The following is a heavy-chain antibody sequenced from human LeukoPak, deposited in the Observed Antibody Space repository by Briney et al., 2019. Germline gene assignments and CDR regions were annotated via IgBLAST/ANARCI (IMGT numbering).Heavy chain of an antibody. CDR1: GFTFSSYW. CDR2: INSDGSST. Sequence: GGSLRLSCAASGFTFSSYWMHWVRQAPGKGLVWVSRINSDGSSTSYADSVKGRFTISRDNAKNTPYLQMNSLRAEDTAVYYCARDLEDYYGSGSYSPGYWGQGTLVTVSS. D-gene: IGHD3-10*01. J-gene: IGHJ4*02. V-gene: IGHV3-74*01. CDR3: ARDLEDYYGSGSYSPGY.